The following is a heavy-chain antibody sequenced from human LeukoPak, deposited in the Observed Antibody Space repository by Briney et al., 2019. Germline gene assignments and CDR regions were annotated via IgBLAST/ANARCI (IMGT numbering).Heavy chain of an antibody. CDR1: GGSISSSY. V-gene: IGHV4-59*08. D-gene: IGHD3-16*01. J-gene: IGHJ5*02. CDR3: ARRSQENGLITANNWFDP. CDR2: IYYSGST. Sequence: PSETLSLTCTVSGGSISSSYWGWIRQPPGKGLEWIGYIYYSGSTNYNPSLKSRVTISVDTSKNQFSLKLTSVTAADSAVYYCARRSQENGLITANNWFDPWGQGTLVTVSS.